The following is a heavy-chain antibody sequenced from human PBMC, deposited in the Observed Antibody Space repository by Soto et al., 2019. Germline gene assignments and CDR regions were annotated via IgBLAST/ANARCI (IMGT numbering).Heavy chain of an antibody. CDR2: ISGSGIST. J-gene: IGHJ4*02. CDR1: GFTFSSYA. Sequence: EVQLLESGGGLVQPGGSLRLSCAASGFTFSSYAMSWVRQAPGKGLEWVSAISGSGISTYYADSVKGRFTISRDNSKNTLYLQMNSLRAEETAVYYGAKDASYASSSSNFDYWGQGTLVTVSS. CDR3: AKDASYASSSSNFDY. V-gene: IGHV3-23*01. D-gene: IGHD6-13*01.